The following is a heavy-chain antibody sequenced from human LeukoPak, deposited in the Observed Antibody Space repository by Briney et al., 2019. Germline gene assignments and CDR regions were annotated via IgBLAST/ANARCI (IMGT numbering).Heavy chain of an antibody. CDR1: DDSITIYY. CDR2: IDHTGIT. J-gene: IGHJ3*02. Sequence: SETLSLTCTVSDDSITIYYWSWIRQPPGKGLEWIGYIDHTGITNYNPSLNSRVTISRDTLKNHFSLELSSATAADTAVYYCATRLWELRAFDIWGQGTMVTVSS. V-gene: IGHV4-59*01. D-gene: IGHD1-26*01. CDR3: ATRLWELRAFDI.